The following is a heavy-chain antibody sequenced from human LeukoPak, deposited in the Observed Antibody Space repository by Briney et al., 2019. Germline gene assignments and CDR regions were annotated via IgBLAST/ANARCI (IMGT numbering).Heavy chain of an antibody. Sequence: GEPLKISCKGSGYIFTSYWIGWVRQMPGKGLEWMGFIYPGDSDTRYSPSFQGQVTISADKSISTAYLQWSSLKASDTAMYYCARLKGYYDSSGSLFDYWGQGTLVTVSS. CDR2: IYPGDSDT. CDR1: GYIFTSYW. CDR3: ARLKGYYDSSGSLFDY. D-gene: IGHD3-22*01. V-gene: IGHV5-51*01. J-gene: IGHJ4*02.